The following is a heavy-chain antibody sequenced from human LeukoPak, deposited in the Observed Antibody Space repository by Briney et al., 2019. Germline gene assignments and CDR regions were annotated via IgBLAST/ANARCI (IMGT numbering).Heavy chain of an antibody. D-gene: IGHD2-2*01. CDR1: GYTFTNYD. Sequence: ASVSFSFKTSGYTFTNYDINWVRQATGQGREWMGWMNPNSGNTGYAQKFQGRVTMTRNTSIRTAYMELSSLRSADTAVYYCARPHCSSTDCHPPEWFDPWGEGTLVTVSS. J-gene: IGHJ5*02. CDR3: ARPHCSSTDCHPPEWFDP. CDR2: MNPNSGNT. V-gene: IGHV1-8*01.